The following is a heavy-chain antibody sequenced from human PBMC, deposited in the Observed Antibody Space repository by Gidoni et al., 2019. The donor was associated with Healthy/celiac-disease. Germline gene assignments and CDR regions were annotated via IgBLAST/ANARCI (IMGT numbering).Heavy chain of an antibody. Sequence: EVQLVESGGGLVQPGGSLKLSCAASGFPFSGSAMHWVRQASGKGLEWVGRIRSKANSYATAYAASVKGRFTISRDDSKNTAYLQMNSLKTEDTAVYYCTRQRGYDYVWGQEYYFDYWGQGTLVTVSS. J-gene: IGHJ4*02. CDR1: GFPFSGSA. CDR2: IRSKANSYAT. V-gene: IGHV3-73*02. CDR3: TRQRGYDYVWGQEYYFDY. D-gene: IGHD3-16*01.